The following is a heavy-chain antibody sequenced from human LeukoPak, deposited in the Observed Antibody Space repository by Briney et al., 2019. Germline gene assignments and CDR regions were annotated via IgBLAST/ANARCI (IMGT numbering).Heavy chain of an antibody. J-gene: IGHJ3*02. CDR3: AKDNLPWGSSGDEAFDI. CDR2: ISWNSGSI. Sequence: PGGSLRLSCVASGFTFDDYAMHWVRQAPGKGLEWVSGISWNSGSIGYADSVKGRFTISRDNAKNSLYLQMNSVRAEDTALYYCAKDNLPWGSSGDEAFDIWGQGTVVTVSS. D-gene: IGHD2-2*01. CDR1: GFTFDDYA. V-gene: IGHV3-9*01.